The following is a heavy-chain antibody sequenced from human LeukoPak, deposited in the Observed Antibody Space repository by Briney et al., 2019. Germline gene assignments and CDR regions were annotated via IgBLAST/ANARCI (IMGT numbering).Heavy chain of an antibody. V-gene: IGHV3-7*01. J-gene: IGHJ4*02. D-gene: IGHD5-24*01. CDR2: IKQDGSEK. Sequence: GGSLRLSCAASGFTFSSYWMSWVRQAPGKGRECVANIKQDGSEKYYVDSVKGRFTISRDNAKNSLYLQMNSLRAEDTAVYYCARDPGRWLQFSHFDYWGQGTLVTVSS. CDR1: GFTFSSYW. CDR3: ARDPGRWLQFSHFDY.